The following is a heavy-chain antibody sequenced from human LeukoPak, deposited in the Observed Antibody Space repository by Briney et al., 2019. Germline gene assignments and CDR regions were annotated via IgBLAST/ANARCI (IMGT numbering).Heavy chain of an antibody. D-gene: IGHD6-13*01. CDR3: AKDTFYSSSWYGWDY. CDR1: GFTFSSYW. V-gene: IGHV3-23*01. J-gene: IGHJ4*02. Sequence: GGSLRLSCAASGFTFSSYWMHWVRQAPGKGLVWVSAISGSGGSTYYADSVKGRFTISRDNSKNTLYLQMNSLRAEDTAVYYCAKDTFYSSSWYGWDYWGQGTLVTVSS. CDR2: ISGSGGST.